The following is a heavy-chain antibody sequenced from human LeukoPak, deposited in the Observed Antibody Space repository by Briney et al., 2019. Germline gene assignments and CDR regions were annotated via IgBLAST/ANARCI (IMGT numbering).Heavy chain of an antibody. J-gene: IGHJ5*02. CDR1: GGSITSSNYY. CDR2: IYYSGSA. Sequence: SETLSLTCMVSGGSITSSNYYWGWIRQPPGKGLEWIGTIYYSGSAYYNPSLKSRVTMSVDRSKKQFSLRLSSVTAADTAVYYCASAVGNWFDPWGQGTLVTVSS. D-gene: IGHD2-15*01. V-gene: IGHV4-39*07. CDR3: ASAVGNWFDP.